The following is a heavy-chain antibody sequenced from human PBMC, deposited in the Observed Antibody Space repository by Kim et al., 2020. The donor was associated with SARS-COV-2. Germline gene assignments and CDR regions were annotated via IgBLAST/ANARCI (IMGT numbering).Heavy chain of an antibody. CDR1: GGSISSGGYY. J-gene: IGHJ2*01. CDR3: ARETTVTTSAGYFDL. V-gene: IGHV4-31*03. D-gene: IGHD4-17*01. Sequence: SETLSLTCTVSGGSISSGGYYWSWIRQHPGKGLEWIGYIYYSGSTYYNPSLKSRVTISVDTSKNQFSLKLSSVTAADTAVYYCARETTVTTSAGYFDLWGRGTLVTVSS. CDR2: IYYSGST.